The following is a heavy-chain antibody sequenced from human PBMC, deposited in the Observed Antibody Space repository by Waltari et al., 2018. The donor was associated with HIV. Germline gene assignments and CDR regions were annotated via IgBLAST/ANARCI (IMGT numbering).Heavy chain of an antibody. J-gene: IGHJ6*02. Sequence: QSPTEVKRPGASVRVSCRPSRYKLVNHALTWVRQAVGEGLQWMGYINPKTGDTHCLEKYWGRVTLTRNISTATAYFDLTNLTRDDTATYYCTRGLALRIAGAGADVWGQGTTVIVSS. V-gene: IGHV1-8*01. D-gene: IGHD4-17*01. CDR3: TRGLALRIAGAGADV. CDR2: INPKTGDT. CDR1: RYKLVNHA.